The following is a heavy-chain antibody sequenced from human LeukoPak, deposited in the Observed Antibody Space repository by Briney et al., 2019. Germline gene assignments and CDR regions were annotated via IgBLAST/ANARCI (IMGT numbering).Heavy chain of an antibody. V-gene: IGHV3-30*03. D-gene: IGHD1-26*01. CDR3: ARDPFLGGPDFLDY. CDR1: GLPFTDYV. Sequence: GGSLRLSCTVSGLPFTDYVIHWVRQAPGKGLEWVAVTSADESIKSYSDSVRGRFTISRDNFKNILYLQMDSLGLEDTAVYFCARDPFLGGPDFLDYWGRGTLVTVSS. J-gene: IGHJ4*02. CDR2: TSADESIK.